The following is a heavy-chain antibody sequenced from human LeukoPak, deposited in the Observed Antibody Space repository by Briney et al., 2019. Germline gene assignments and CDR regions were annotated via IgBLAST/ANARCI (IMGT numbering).Heavy chain of an antibody. D-gene: IGHD2-2*01. CDR1: GYTFTSYA. CDR2: INAGNGNT. Sequence: ASVKVSCKASGYTFTSYAMHWVRQAPGQRLEWMGWINAGNGNTKYSQKFQGRATITRDTSASTAYMELSSLRSEDTAVYYCARAPPYCSSTSCYYYYYYGMDVWGQGTTVTVSS. CDR3: ARAPPYCSSTSCYYYYYYGMDV. V-gene: IGHV1-3*01. J-gene: IGHJ6*02.